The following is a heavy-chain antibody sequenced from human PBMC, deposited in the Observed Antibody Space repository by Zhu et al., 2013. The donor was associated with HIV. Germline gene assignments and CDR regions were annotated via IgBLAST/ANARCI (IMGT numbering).Heavy chain of an antibody. D-gene: IGHD3-10*01. CDR2: IYYSGST. Sequence: QVQLQESGPGLVKPSETLSLTCTVSGGSISSSSYYWGWIRQPPGKGLEWIGSIYYSGSTYYNPSLKSRVTISVDMSKNQFSLKLSSVTAADTAVYYCARGYPLWFGELLGLFDYWGQGTLVTVSS. CDR3: ARGYPLWFGELLGLFDY. J-gene: IGHJ4*02. V-gene: IGHV4-39*07. CDR1: GGSISSSSYY.